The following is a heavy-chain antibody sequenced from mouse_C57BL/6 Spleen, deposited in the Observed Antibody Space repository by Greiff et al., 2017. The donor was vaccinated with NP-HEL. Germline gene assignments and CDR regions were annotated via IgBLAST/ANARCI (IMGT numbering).Heavy chain of an antibody. CDR1: GYTFTSYW. J-gene: IGHJ3*01. Sequence: QVQLQQPGAELVMPGASVKLSCKASGYTFTSYWMHWVKQRPGQGLEWIGEIDPSDSYTNYNQKFKGKSTLTVDKSSSTAYMQLSSLTSEDSAVYYCASGDGYSFAYWGQGTLVTVSA. V-gene: IGHV1-69*01. CDR3: ASGDGYSFAY. D-gene: IGHD2-3*01. CDR2: IDPSDSYT.